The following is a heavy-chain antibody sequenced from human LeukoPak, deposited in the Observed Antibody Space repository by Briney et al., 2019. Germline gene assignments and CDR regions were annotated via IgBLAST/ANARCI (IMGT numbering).Heavy chain of an antibody. CDR1: GSSISSFY. CDR3: ARVGDSATYFDY. D-gene: IGHD2-21*02. Sequence: PSETLSLTCTVSGSSISSFYWSWIRHPAGRGLEWIGRVFTSGNNNYNPSLKSRVFMSGDRSKNQFALKLSSVTAADTAVYYCARVGDSATYFDYWGQGTLVTVSS. CDR2: VFTSGNN. V-gene: IGHV4-4*07. J-gene: IGHJ4*02.